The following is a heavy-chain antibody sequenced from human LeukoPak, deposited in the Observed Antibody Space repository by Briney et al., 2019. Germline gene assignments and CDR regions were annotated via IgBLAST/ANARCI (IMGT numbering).Heavy chain of an antibody. CDR2: INHSGST. D-gene: IGHD2-15*01. V-gene: IGHV4-34*01. Sequence: SETLSLTCAVYGGSFSGYYWSWIRQPPGKGLEWIGEINHSGSTNYNPSLKSRVTISVDTSKNQFSLKLSSVTAADTAVYYCARGAAATYWGQGTLVTVSS. J-gene: IGHJ4*02. CDR3: ARGAAATY. CDR1: GGSFSGYY.